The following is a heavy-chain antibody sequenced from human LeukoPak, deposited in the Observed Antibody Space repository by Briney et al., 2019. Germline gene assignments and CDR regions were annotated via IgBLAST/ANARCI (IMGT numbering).Heavy chain of an antibody. J-gene: IGHJ6*03. CDR3: ARGASEYSYGFSLSSRYMDV. Sequence: PSETLSLTCTVSGDSISNCYWSWIRQPPGKGLEWIGYIYYSGSTNYNPSLKSRVTISVDTSKNQFSLKLSSVTAADTAVYYCARGASEYSYGFSLSSRYMDVWGKGTTVTVSS. CDR1: GDSISNCY. CDR2: IYYSGST. V-gene: IGHV4-59*01. D-gene: IGHD5-18*01.